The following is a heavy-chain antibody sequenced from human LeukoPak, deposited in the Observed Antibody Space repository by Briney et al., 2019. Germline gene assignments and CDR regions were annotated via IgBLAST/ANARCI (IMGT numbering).Heavy chain of an antibody. CDR3: ASCGGSYQNWFDP. J-gene: IGHJ5*02. V-gene: IGHV1-18*01. CDR1: GYTFTSYG. CDR2: ISAYNGNT. Sequence: GDSVKVSCKASGYTFTSYGISWARQAPGQGLEWMGWISAYNGNTNYAQKLQGRVTMTTDTFTSTAYMELRSLRSDDTAVYYCASCGGSYQNWFDPWGQGTLVTVSS. D-gene: IGHD1-26*01.